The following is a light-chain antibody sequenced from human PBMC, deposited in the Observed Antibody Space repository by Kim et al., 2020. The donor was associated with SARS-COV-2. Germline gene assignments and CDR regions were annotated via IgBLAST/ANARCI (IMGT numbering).Light chain of an antibody. CDR3: QRYCRSFT. J-gene: IGKJ4*01. Sequence: LAPGETASPSRRPSLSLGSLFWAWYQQNPGQAPTLFVYDVSTRAIGIPDSFSGSGSGFDFTLTRSELEPVDFAVYLCQRYCRSFTFGGGTKVDIK. V-gene: IGKV3-20*01. CDR1: LSLGSLF. CDR2: DVS.